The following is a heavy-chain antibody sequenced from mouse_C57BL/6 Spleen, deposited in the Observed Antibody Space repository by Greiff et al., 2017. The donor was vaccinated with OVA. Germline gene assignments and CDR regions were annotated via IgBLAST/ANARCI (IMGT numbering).Heavy chain of an antibody. CDR3: ARPIYYDYEGYFDV. J-gene: IGHJ1*03. D-gene: IGHD2-4*01. CDR1: GFTFSDYY. CDR2: ISNGGGST. Sequence: EVQGVESGGGLVQPGGSLKLSCAASGFTFSDYYMYWVRQTPEKRLEWVAYISNGGGSTYYPDTVKGRFTISRDNAKNTLYLQMSRLKSEDTAMYYCARPIYYDYEGYFDVWGTGTTVTVSS. V-gene: IGHV5-12*01.